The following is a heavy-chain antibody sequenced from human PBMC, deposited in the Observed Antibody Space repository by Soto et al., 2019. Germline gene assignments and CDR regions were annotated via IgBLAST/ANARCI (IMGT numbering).Heavy chain of an antibody. CDR3: ARDMKAVRFWGTNGFDP. CDR2: ITLSSSYI. V-gene: IGHV3-21*01. CDR1: GFNFGAFG. J-gene: IGHJ5*02. Sequence: GSLRLSCGASGFNFGAFGMNWVRQAPGKGLEWVSSITLSSSYIYYADSVKGRFTVSRDNAKNSLYLDMKSLTVDDTAVYYCARDMKAVRFWGTNGFDPWGQGTLVTVSS. D-gene: IGHD3-16*01.